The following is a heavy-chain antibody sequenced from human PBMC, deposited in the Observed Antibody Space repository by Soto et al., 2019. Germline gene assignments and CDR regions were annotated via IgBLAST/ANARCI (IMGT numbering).Heavy chain of an antibody. V-gene: IGHV3-33*01. CDR1: GFTFSSYG. Sequence: GGSLRLSCAASGFTFSSYGMHWVRQAPGKGLEWVAVIWYDGSNKYYADSVKGRFTISRDNFKNTLYLQMNSLRAEDTAVYYCAREKRYSRSVPVRGGMDVWRQGNTVTVSS. CDR3: AREKRYSRSVPVRGGMDV. D-gene: IGHD6-13*01. J-gene: IGHJ6*02. CDR2: IWYDGSNK.